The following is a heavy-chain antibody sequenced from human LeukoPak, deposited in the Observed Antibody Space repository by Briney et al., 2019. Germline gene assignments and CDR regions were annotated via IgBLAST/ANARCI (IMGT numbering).Heavy chain of an antibody. CDR1: GGSIRSNGYY. CDR3: ARHLYVDYPRLYMDV. J-gene: IGHJ6*02. V-gene: IGHV4-39*01. Sequence: SETLSLTCTVSGGSIRSNGYYWGWIRQPPGKGLEWIGSIYYSGSTYYNPSLKSRVTMSVDTSKNQFSLKLSSVTAADPAVYYCARHLYVDYPRLYMDVWDRGTALRVSS. CDR2: IYYSGST. D-gene: IGHD4-17*01.